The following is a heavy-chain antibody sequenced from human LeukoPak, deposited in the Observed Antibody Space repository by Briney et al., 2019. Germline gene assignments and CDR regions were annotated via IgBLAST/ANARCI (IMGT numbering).Heavy chain of an antibody. CDR1: GFTFGTYA. D-gene: IGHD1-1*01. CDR2: ILASGSTT. CDR3: AKDRVPDGRWNFDC. J-gene: IGHJ4*02. Sequence: GGSLRLSCAASGFTFGTYAMNWVRQAPGKGLEWASGILASGSTTYYADSVKGRFTISRDNSKNTLYLQTNSLRAEDTAIYYCAKDRVPDGRWNFDCWGQGTLVTVSS. V-gene: IGHV3-23*01.